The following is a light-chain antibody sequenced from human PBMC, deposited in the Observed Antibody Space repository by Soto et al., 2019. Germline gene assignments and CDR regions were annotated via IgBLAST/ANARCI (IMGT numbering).Light chain of an antibody. J-gene: IGLJ1*01. CDR3: QVCDISSDHHV. CDR2: DDD. V-gene: IGLV3-21*02. CDR1: DIARKT. Sequence: SYELTQPPSVSVAPGQTARITCGGNDIARKTVHWYQQKPGQAPVLGVYDDDERPSGIPERFSGSNSGNTATLTISRVEAGDEADYYCQVCDISSDHHVFGTGTKVTVL.